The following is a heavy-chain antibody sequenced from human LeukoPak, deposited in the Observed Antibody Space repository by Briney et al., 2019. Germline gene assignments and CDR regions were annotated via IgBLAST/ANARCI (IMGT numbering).Heavy chain of an antibody. CDR1: GFTFSSYG. D-gene: IGHD2-15*01. V-gene: IGHV3-30*02. CDR3: ARGWWFLYGMDV. CDR2: IRYDGSNK. Sequence: GGSLRLSCAASGFTFSSYGMHWVRQAPGKGLEWVAFIRYDGSNKYYADSVKGQFTISRDNSKNTLYLQMNSLRAEDTAVYYCARGWWFLYGMDVWGQGTTVTVSS. J-gene: IGHJ6*02.